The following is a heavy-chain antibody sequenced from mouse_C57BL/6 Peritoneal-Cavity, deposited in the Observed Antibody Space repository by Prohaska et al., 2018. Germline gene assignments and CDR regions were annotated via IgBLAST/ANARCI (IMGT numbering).Heavy chain of an antibody. CDR2: INSDGSAI. D-gene: IGHD2-1*01. V-gene: IGHV11-2*01. CDR1: GFTFSGHW. Sequence: VQLLETGGGLVQPGRTRGLSCDSSGFTFSGHWMTWVRQTPGKTMEWIGDINSDGSAINYAPSIKDRFTIFRDNDKSTLYLQMSNVRSEDTATYFCMRYGNYWYFDVWGTGTTVTVSS. CDR3: MRYGNYWYFDV. J-gene: IGHJ1*03.